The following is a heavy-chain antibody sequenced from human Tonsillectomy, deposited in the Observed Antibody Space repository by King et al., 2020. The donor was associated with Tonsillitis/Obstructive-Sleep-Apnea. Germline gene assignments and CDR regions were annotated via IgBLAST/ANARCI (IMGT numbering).Heavy chain of an antibody. D-gene: IGHD2-2*01. J-gene: IGHJ5*02. CDR3: AKDQEIVVVPAAGFDP. CDR1: GFTFSSYA. Sequence: VQLVESGGGLLPPGGSLRLSCAASGFTFSSYAMNWVRQAPGKGLEWGAFISGSGGSTYYADSVKGRFTISRDNSKNTLYLQMNILRVEDTAVYYCAKDQEIVVVPAAGFDPWGQGTLVTVSS. V-gene: IGHV3-23*04. CDR2: ISGSGGST.